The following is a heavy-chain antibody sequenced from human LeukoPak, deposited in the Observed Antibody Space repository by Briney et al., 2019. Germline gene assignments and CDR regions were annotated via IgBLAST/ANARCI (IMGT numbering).Heavy chain of an antibody. D-gene: IGHD6-13*01. Sequence: SVKVSCKASGCTFSSYAVSWVRQAPGQGLEWMGGIIPIFGTANYAQKFQGRVTITADKSTTTAYMELSSLRSEDTAVYYCARSSIIAAAGPYYFDYWGQGTLVTVSS. CDR1: GCTFSSYA. CDR3: ARSSIIAAAGPYYFDY. CDR2: IIPIFGTA. J-gene: IGHJ4*02. V-gene: IGHV1-69*06.